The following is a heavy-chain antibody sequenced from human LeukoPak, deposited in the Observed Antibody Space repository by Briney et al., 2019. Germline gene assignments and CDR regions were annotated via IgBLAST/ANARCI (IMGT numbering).Heavy chain of an antibody. CDR1: VYTFTSYG. CDR2: ISAYNGNT. D-gene: IGHD2-2*01. CDR3: ARARIRCSSTSCHTFDR. J-gene: IGHJ5*02. V-gene: IGHV1-18*01. Sequence: ASLKVSCEASVYTFTSYGICWVRQAPGQGLEWMGCISAYNGNTNYAQKLQGRGTMTTDTCTSTAYMELRRRRADDTAVYYCARARIRCSSTSCHTFDRWGQRTLVTVSS.